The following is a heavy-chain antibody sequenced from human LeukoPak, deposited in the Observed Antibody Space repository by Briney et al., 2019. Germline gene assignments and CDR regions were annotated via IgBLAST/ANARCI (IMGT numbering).Heavy chain of an antibody. D-gene: IGHD6-6*01. V-gene: IGHV3-30*02. Sequence: PGGSLRLSCAASGFTFSSYGMHWVRQAPGKGLEWVAFIRYDGSNKYYAGSVKGRFTISRDNSKNTLYLQMNSLRAEDTAVYYCAKGLYSSSSLFDYWGQGTLVTVSS. CDR1: GFTFSSYG. CDR3: AKGLYSSSSLFDY. J-gene: IGHJ4*02. CDR2: IRYDGSNK.